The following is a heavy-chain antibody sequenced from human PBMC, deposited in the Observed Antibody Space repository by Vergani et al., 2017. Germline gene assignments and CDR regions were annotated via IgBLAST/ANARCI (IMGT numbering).Heavy chain of an antibody. Sequence: QVQLVQSGAEVKKPGSSVKVSCKASGGTFSSYAISWVRQAPGQGLEWMGGIIPIFGTANYAQKFQGRVTITADKSTSTAYMELSSLRSEDTAVYYCARVGGYCSSTSCPSRGLYYYYYYYMDVWGKGTTVTVSS. CDR2: IIPIFGTA. V-gene: IGHV1-69*06. CDR3: ARVGGYCSSTSCPSRGLYYYYYYYMDV. CDR1: GGTFSSYA. D-gene: IGHD2-2*01. J-gene: IGHJ6*03.